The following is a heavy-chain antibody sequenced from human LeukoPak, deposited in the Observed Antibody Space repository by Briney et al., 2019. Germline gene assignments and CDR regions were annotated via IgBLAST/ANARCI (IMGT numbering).Heavy chain of an antibody. J-gene: IGHJ6*02. V-gene: IGHV4-34*01. Sequence: SETLSLTCAVYGGSFSGYYWSWIRQPPGKGLEWIGEINHSGSTNYNPSLKSRVTISVDTSKNQFSLKLSSVTAADTAVYYCARVGRWLVPYYYYGMDVWGQGTTVTVSS. CDR1: GGSFSGYY. D-gene: IGHD6-19*01. CDR3: ARVGRWLVPYYYYGMDV. CDR2: INHSGST.